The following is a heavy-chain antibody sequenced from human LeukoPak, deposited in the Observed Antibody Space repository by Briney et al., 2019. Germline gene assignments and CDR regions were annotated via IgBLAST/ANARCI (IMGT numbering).Heavy chain of an antibody. Sequence: GGSLRLSCEASGFTFSSYAMSWVRQAPGKGLEWVSAISGSGGSTYYADSVKGRFTISRDNSKNTLYLQMNSLRAEDTAVYYCAKAGLRSSWYFDYWGQGTLVTVSS. CDR2: ISGSGGST. CDR1: GFTFSSYA. D-gene: IGHD6-13*01. CDR3: AKAGLRSSWYFDY. J-gene: IGHJ4*02. V-gene: IGHV3-23*01.